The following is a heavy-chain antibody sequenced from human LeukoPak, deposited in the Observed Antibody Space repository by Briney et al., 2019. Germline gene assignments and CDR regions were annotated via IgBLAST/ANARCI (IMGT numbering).Heavy chain of an antibody. J-gene: IGHJ5*02. Sequence: ASVKVSCKASGYTFTNYGISWVRLAPGQGLEWMGWISAYNGNTNYAQKIQGRVTMTTDTFTSTAYMELRSLRSDDTAVYYCARDPSVVVTAPNGWFDPWGQGTLVTVSS. CDR1: GYTFTNYG. CDR2: ISAYNGNT. D-gene: IGHD2-21*02. V-gene: IGHV1-18*01. CDR3: ARDPSVVVTAPNGWFDP.